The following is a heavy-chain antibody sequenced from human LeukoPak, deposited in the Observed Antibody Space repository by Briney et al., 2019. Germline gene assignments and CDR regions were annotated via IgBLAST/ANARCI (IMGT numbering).Heavy chain of an antibody. J-gene: IGHJ5*01. D-gene: IGHD6-13*01. Sequence: GGSLRLSCAASGFTFRNYWMGWVRQAPGEGLVWVSRIDEHGTTIDYADSVRDRFTISRDNAKNTLYLHMNSLRAEDTAVYYCARGASGWYVSVFDSWGQGTLVTVSS. V-gene: IGHV3-74*01. CDR2: IDEHGTTI. CDR1: GFTFRNYW. CDR3: ARGASGWYVSVFDS.